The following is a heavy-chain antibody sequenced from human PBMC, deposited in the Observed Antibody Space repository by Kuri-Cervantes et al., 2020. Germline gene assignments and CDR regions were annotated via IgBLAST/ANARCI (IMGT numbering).Heavy chain of an antibody. CDR3: ARDWEAARVFDY. CDR2: INPNSGGT. V-gene: IGHV1-2*02. D-gene: IGHD6-6*01. Sequence: ASVKVSCKASGYTFTSYYMHWVRQAPGQGLEWMGWINPNSGGTNYAQKFQGRVTMTRDTSISTAYMELSRLRSDDTAVYYCARDWEAARVFDYWGQGTLVTVSS. J-gene: IGHJ4*02. CDR1: GYTFTSYY.